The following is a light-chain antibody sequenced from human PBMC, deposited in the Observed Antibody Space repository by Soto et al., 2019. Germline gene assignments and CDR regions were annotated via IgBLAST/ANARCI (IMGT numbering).Light chain of an antibody. CDR2: GAS. V-gene: IGKV3-20*01. J-gene: IGKJ1*01. Sequence: EIVLAQSPATLSLSPGETATVPWRSSQSFTSSYLAWFQQKPGQAPRLLIYGASNRATGIPDRFSGSGSGADFTLTISRLESEDFAVYYCQQYGGSTWKFGQGIKGVIK. CDR3: QQYGGSTWK. CDR1: QSFTSSY.